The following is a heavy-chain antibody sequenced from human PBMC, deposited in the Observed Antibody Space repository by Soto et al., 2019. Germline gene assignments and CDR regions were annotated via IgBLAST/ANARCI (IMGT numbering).Heavy chain of an antibody. D-gene: IGHD5-12*01. CDR1: GFSISTRAVC. CDR2: IDWADDK. Sequence: SGATLVNPTQTLTLTCTFSGFSISTRAVCVSWIRQPPGKALEWLALIDWADDKYYSTSLKTRLTISKDTSKNQVVLTMTNVDPVDTATYYCARIHCPSGNYDLDYWGQGTLVTVSS. CDR3: ARIHCPSGNYDLDY. J-gene: IGHJ4*02. V-gene: IGHV2-70*13.